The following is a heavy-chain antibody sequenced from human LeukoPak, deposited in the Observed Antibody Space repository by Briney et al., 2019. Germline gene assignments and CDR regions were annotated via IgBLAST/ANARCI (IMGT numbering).Heavy chain of an antibody. V-gene: IGHV1-69*05. J-gene: IGHJ6*03. CDR1: GGTFSSYA. Sequence: SVKVSCMASGGTFSSYAISRVRQAPGQGLEWMGGIIPIFGTANYAQKFQGRVTITTDESTSTAYMELSSLRSEDTAVYYCASAQVELPGHYYYYYMDVWGKGTTVTVSS. D-gene: IGHD1-7*01. CDR2: IIPIFGTA. CDR3: ASAQVELPGHYYYYYMDV.